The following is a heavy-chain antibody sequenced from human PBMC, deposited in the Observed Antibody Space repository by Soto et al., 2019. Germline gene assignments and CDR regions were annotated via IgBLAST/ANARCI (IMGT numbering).Heavy chain of an antibody. D-gene: IGHD6-19*01. CDR3: AKDLWIAVAGTLIDY. V-gene: IGHV3-30*18. Sequence: QVQLVESGGGVVQPGRSLRLSCAASGFTFSSYGMHWVRQAPGKGLEWVAVISYDGSNKYNADSVKGRFTISRDNSKNTLYLQMNSLRAEDTAVYYCAKDLWIAVAGTLIDYWGQGTLVTVSS. CDR2: ISYDGSNK. CDR1: GFTFSSYG. J-gene: IGHJ4*02.